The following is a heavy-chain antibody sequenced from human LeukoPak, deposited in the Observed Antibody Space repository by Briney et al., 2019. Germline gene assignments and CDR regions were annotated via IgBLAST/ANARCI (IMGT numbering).Heavy chain of an antibody. Sequence: ASVKVSCKASGYTFTDYYIHWVRQAPGQGLEWMGWINPNSGGTNFAQKFQGRVTMTRDTSISTAYMELNGLTSDDTAMYYCARDRGMVVVVNWYFDLWGRGTLVTVSS. CDR2: INPNSGGT. D-gene: IGHD3-22*01. CDR1: GYTFTDYY. CDR3: ARDRGMVVVVNWYFDL. V-gene: IGHV1-2*02. J-gene: IGHJ2*01.